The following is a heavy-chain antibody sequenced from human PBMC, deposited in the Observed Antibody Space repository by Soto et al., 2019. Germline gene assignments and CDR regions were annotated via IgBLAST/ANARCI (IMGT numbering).Heavy chain of an antibody. D-gene: IGHD4-17*01. J-gene: IGHJ6*02. CDR1: GGSISSGGYS. Sequence: QLQLQESGSGLVKPSQTLSLTCAVSGGSISSGGYSWSWIRQPPGKGLEWIGYIQHGGSTYYNPSLKSRVTISVDRSKNQFSLKLTSVPAADTAVYYCARAHYGDYGYGMDVWGQGTTVTVSS. CDR3: ARAHYGDYGYGMDV. CDR2: IQHGGST. V-gene: IGHV4-30-2*01.